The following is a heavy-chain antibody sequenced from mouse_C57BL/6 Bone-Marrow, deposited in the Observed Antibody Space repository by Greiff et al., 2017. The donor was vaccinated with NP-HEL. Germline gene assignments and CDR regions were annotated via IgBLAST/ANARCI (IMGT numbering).Heavy chain of an antibody. D-gene: IGHD1-1*01. CDR1: GYTFTSYW. V-gene: IGHV1-64*01. J-gene: IGHJ2*01. Sequence: VQLQQPGAELVKPGASVKLSCKASGYTFTSYWMHWVKQRPGQGLEWIGMIHPNSGSTNYNEKFKSKATLTVDKSSSTAYMQLSSLTSEDSAIYYCARSRNYYGSSYSFDYWGQGTTRTVSS. CDR3: ARSRNYYGSSYSFDY. CDR2: IHPNSGST.